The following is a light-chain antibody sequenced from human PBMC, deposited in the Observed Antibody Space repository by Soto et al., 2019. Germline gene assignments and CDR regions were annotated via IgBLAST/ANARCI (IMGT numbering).Light chain of an antibody. J-gene: IGKJ2*01. Sequence: DIQMTQSPSXLXASVGXRVTITXRASQSXXSLLAWYQQKPGKPPKVLIYKASSLQSGVPSRFSGGGSATEFTLTISSLQPDDFATYYCQQYKSYYTFGQGTKLEIK. V-gene: IGKV1-5*03. CDR3: QQYKSYYT. CDR1: QSXXSL. CDR2: KAS.